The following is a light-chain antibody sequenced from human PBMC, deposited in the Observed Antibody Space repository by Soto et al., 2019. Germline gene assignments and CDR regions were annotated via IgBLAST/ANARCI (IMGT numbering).Light chain of an antibody. CDR2: EVV. CDR1: KNDIGVYDF. V-gene: IGLV2-8*01. Sequence: QSALTQPPSASGSPGQSVTISCTGTKNDIGVYDFVSWYQHHPGKAPRLIIYEVVQRPSGVPDRFSGSKSGNTASLTVSRLQAADEADYYCPSYAGSNTYVFGSGTKLTVL. CDR3: PSYAGSNTYV. J-gene: IGLJ1*01.